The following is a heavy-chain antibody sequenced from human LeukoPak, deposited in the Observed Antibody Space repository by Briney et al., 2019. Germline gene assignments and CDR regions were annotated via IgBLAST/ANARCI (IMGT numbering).Heavy chain of an antibody. V-gene: IGHV3-23*01. D-gene: IGHD2/OR15-2a*01. CDR2: ISGSGGST. CDR1: GFTFSSYA. Sequence: GGSLRLSCAASGFTFSSYAMSWVRQAPGKGLEWVSAISGSGGSTYYADSVKGRFTISRDNSKNTLYLQMNSLRAEGTAVYYCARAFKRFTTQDAFDIWGQGTMVTVSS. J-gene: IGHJ3*02. CDR3: ARAFKRFTTQDAFDI.